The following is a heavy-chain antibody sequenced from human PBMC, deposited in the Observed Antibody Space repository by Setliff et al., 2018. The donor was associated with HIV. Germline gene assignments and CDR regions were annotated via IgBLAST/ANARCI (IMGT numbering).Heavy chain of an antibody. CDR3: TTWQAGNDY. V-gene: IGHV3-15*01. J-gene: IGHJ4*02. CDR1: GFTLSKAW. Sequence: LRLSCAAAGFTLSKAWLSWFRQTPGKGLEWVGRIKSKTDGGTADYAAPVKGRFTISRDDSKSTVYLQMNSLKTEDTAVYYCTTWQAGNDYWGQGTLVTVSS. D-gene: IGHD6-13*01. CDR2: IKSKTDGGTA.